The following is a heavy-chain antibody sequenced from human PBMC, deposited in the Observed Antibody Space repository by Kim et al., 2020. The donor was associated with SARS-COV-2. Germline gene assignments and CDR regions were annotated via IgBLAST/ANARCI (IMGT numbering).Heavy chain of an antibody. CDR2: IYSGGSST. Sequence: GGSLRLSCAASGFTFSSYAMSWVRQAPGKGLEWVSVIYSGGSSTYYADSVKGRFTISRDNSKNTLYLQMNSLRAEDTAVYYCAKDYYYDSKADAFDIWGQAPILTVSS. CDR3: AKDYYYDSKADAFDI. J-gene: IGHJ3*02. V-gene: IGHV3-23*03. CDR1: GFTFSSYA. D-gene: IGHD3-22*01.